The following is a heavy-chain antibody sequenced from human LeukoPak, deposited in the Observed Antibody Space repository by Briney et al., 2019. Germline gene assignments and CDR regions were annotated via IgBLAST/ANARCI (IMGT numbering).Heavy chain of an antibody. J-gene: IGHJ3*02. Sequence: PSETLSLTCTVSGGSISSYHWSWIRQPAGKGLEWVGHLYTSGSTNYNPSLKSRVTMSVDMSKNQFALKLSSVTAADTAVYYCARDMYYYDSSGYQGAFDIWGQGTMVTVPS. CDR2: LYTSGST. D-gene: IGHD3-22*01. CDR3: ARDMYYYDSSGYQGAFDI. CDR1: GGSISSYH. V-gene: IGHV4-4*07.